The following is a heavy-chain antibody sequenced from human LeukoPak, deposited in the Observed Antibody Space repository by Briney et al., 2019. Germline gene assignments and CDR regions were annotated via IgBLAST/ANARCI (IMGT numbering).Heavy chain of an antibody. CDR3: ASGTLGPLTPFDC. CDR1: GYSSSDYY. D-gene: IGHD3-16*01. Sequence: ASVKVSCKASGYSSSDYYIHWVRQAPGQGLEWMGWINPNSGATNSAPNFLGRVTMTRDTSFTTVYMELSGLTSDDMAVYYCASGTLGPLTPFDCWGQGSLVTVSS. J-gene: IGHJ4*02. CDR2: INPNSGAT. V-gene: IGHV1-2*02.